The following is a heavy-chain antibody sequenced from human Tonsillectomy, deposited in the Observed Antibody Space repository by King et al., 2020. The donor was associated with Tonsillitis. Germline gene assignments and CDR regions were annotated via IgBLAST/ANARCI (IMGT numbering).Heavy chain of an antibody. CDR3: ARKVVPADWSGYYTWYYYYGMDV. Sequence: VQLVESGGGLVQPGGSLRLSCAASGFTFSSYWMSWVRQAPGKGLEWVANIKQDGSEKYYVDSVKGRFTISRDNAKNSLYLQMNSLRAEDTAVYYCARKVVPADWSGYYTWYYYYGMDVWGQGTTVTVSS. CDR1: GFTFSSYW. J-gene: IGHJ6*02. CDR2: IKQDGSEK. V-gene: IGHV3-7*01. D-gene: IGHD3-3*01.